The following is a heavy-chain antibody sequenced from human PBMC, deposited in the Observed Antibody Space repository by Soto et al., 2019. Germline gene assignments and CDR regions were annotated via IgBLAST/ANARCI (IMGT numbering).Heavy chain of an antibody. CDR2: INPNSGGT. CDR3: ARAQYYYDSSGYLVPRSFDP. D-gene: IGHD3-22*01. V-gene: IGHV1-2*04. Sequence: GASVKVSCKASGYTFTGYYMHWVRQAPGQGLEWMGWINPNSGGTNYAQKFQGWVTMTRDTSISTAYMELSRLRSDDTAVYYCARAQYYYDSSGYLVPRSFDPWGQGTLVNVSS. CDR1: GYTFTGYY. J-gene: IGHJ5*02.